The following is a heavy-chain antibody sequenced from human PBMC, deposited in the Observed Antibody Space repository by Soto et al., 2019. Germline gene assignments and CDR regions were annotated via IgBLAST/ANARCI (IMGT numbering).Heavy chain of an antibody. J-gene: IGHJ4*02. CDR2: IIPIFGTA. Sequence: GASVKVSCKASGGTFSSYAISWVRQAPGQGLEWMGGIIPIFGTANYAQKFQGRVTITADESTSTAYMELSSLRSEDTAVYYCARVKTYYYDSSGYYYFDYWGQGTLATVSS. D-gene: IGHD3-22*01. CDR3: ARVKTYYYDSSGYYYFDY. CDR1: GGTFSSYA. V-gene: IGHV1-69*13.